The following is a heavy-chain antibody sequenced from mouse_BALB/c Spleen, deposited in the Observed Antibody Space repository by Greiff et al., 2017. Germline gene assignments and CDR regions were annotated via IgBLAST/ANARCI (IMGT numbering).Heavy chain of an antibody. Sequence: EVQLVESGGGLVQPGGSLKLSCAASGFTFSSYGMSWVRQTPDKRLELVATINSNGGSTYYPDSVKGRFTISRDNAKNTLYLQMSSLKSEDTAMYYCVQGGDFDYWGQGTTLTVSS. J-gene: IGHJ2*01. CDR2: INSNGGST. CDR3: VQGGDFDY. V-gene: IGHV5-6-3*01. CDR1: GFTFSSYG.